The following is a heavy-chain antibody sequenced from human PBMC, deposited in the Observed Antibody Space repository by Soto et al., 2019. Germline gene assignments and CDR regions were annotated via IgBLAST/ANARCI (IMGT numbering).Heavy chain of an antibody. CDR3: ARDGNGRQLALFIDY. J-gene: IGHJ4*02. Sequence: QVQLVQSGAEVKKPGASVKVSCKASGYTFTSYGISWVRQAPGQGLEWMGWISAYNGDTNYAQKLQGRVTMTTDTSTSTAYMELRSLRSDVTAVYYYARDGNGRQLALFIDYWGQGTLVTVSS. V-gene: IGHV1-18*01. D-gene: IGHD1-7*01. CDR2: ISAYNGDT. CDR1: GYTFTSYG.